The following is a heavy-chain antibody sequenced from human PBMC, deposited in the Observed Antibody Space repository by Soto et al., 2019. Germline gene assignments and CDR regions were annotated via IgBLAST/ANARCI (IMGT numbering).Heavy chain of an antibody. Sequence: SETLSLTCAVYGGSFNGYYWSWIRQPPGKGLEWIGEINHSGSTNYNPSLKSRVTISVDTSKNQFSLKLSSVTAADTAVYYCATRRRPLAAQGYYYMDVWGKGTTVTVSS. J-gene: IGHJ6*03. CDR2: INHSGST. CDR1: GGSFNGYY. V-gene: IGHV4-34*01. CDR3: ATRRRPLAAQGYYYMDV. D-gene: IGHD6-6*01.